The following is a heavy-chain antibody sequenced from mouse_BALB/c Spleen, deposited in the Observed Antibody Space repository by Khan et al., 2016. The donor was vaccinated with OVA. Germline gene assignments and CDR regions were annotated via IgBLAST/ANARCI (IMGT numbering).Heavy chain of an antibody. D-gene: IGHD1-1*01. CDR3: ARQNYYGYDMDY. Sequence: EVKLLESGPGLVKPSQSLSLTCTVAGYSITSDYAWNWIRQFPGNKLEWMGYISYSGSTSYNPSLRSRISIPRDTSKNQFFLPFNSVTTEDTATYDCARQNYYGYDMDYWGQGTSLTGSS. CDR2: ISYSGST. J-gene: IGHJ4*01. CDR1: GYSITSDYA. V-gene: IGHV3-2*02.